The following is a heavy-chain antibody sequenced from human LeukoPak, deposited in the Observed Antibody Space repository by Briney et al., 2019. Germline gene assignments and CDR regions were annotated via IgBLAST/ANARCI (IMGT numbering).Heavy chain of an antibody. CDR2: ISSNGGST. Sequence: GGSLRLSCAASEFTFNNYAMHWVRQAPGKGLEYVSGISSNGGSTYNADSVKGRFTISRDNSKNTLYLQMGSLRAEDTAVYYCARDTRYFDYWGQGNMVTVSS. J-gene: IGHJ4*02. V-gene: IGHV3-64*02. CDR3: ARDTRYFDY. CDR1: EFTFNNYA.